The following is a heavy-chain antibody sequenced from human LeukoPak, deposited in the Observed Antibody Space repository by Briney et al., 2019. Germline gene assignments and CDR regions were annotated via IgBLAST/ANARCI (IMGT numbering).Heavy chain of an antibody. D-gene: IGHD3-22*01. CDR3: ARAQSYDSSGYYGYYYYGMGV. CDR1: GFTVSSNY. Sequence: GGSLRLSCAASGFTVSSNYMSWVRQAPGKGLEWVSVIYSGGSTYYADSVKGRFTISRHNSKNTLYLQMNSLRAEDTAVYYCARAQSYDSSGYYGYYYYGMGVWGQGTTVTVSS. CDR2: IYSGGST. V-gene: IGHV3-53*04. J-gene: IGHJ6*02.